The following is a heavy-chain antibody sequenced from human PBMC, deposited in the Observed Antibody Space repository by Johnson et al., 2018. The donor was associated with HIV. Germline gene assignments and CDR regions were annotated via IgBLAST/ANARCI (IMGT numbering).Heavy chain of an antibody. D-gene: IGHD3-22*01. V-gene: IGHV3-66*01. Sequence: VQLVESGGGLVQPGGSRRLSCAGSGFTVSRNYMSWVRQAPGKGLEWVSVIYSGGSTYYADSVKGRFTISRDNSKNTLYLQMNSLRAEDTAVYYCARETSPYYYDSSGYYSHDAFDIWGQGTMVTVSS. CDR2: IYSGGST. CDR1: GFTVSRNY. J-gene: IGHJ3*02. CDR3: ARETSPYYYDSSGYYSHDAFDI.